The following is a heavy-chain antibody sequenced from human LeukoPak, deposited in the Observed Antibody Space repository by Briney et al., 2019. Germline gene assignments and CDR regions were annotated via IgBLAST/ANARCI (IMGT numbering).Heavy chain of an antibody. CDR1: GDSISSGAYY. CDR2: IYYSGST. CDR3: ARDVSPNGVVDY. D-gene: IGHD2-8*01. J-gene: IGHJ4*02. Sequence: SETLSLTCTVSGDSISSGAYYWGWIRQPPGKGLEWFGSIYYSGSTYDNPSLKRRVTTSVDTSRNQFSLKLSSVTAADTAVYYCARDVSPNGVVDYWGQGTLVTVSS. V-gene: IGHV4-39*07.